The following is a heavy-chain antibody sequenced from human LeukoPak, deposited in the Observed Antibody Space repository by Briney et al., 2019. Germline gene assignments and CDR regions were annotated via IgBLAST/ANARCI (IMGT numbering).Heavy chain of an antibody. CDR3: ARKTYGSEFYVDY. D-gene: IGHD3-10*01. Sequence: GGSLRLSCAASGFTFSSYEMNWVRQAPGKGLEWVSYISSSGSTIYYADSVKGRFTISRDNAKNSLYLQMNSLRAEDTAVYFCARKTYGSEFYVDYWGQGTLVTVSS. CDR2: ISSSGSTI. CDR1: GFTFSSYE. V-gene: IGHV3-48*03. J-gene: IGHJ4*02.